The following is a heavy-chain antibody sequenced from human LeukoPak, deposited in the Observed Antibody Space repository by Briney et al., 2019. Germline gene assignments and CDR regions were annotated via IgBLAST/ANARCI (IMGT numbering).Heavy chain of an antibody. J-gene: IGHJ4*02. V-gene: IGHV6-1*01. D-gene: IGHD5-12*01. Sequence: SQTLSLTCAISGDSVSSNSAAWNWIRQSPSRGLEWLGRTYYRSKWYNDYAVSVKSRITINPDTSKNQFSLQLDSVTPEDTAVYYCAREIGYSGYDRLFDYWGQGTLVTVSS. CDR1: GDSVSSNSAA. CDR3: AREIGYSGYDRLFDY. CDR2: TYYRSKWYN.